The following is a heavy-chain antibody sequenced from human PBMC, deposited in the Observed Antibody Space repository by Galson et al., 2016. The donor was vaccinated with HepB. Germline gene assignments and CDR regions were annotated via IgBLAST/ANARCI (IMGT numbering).Heavy chain of an antibody. D-gene: IGHD3-10*01. V-gene: IGHV3-66*01. CDR2: ICDGGSE. Sequence: SLRLSCAASGFTVSSNCMSWVRQAPGKGLEWVSLICDGGSEYYTDSVKARFTIPRDNSKNTLYLQMNNLRPKDTAVYFCARDPPGVPGFALDVWGQGTAVTVSS. CDR1: GFTVSSNC. J-gene: IGHJ6*02. CDR3: ARDPPGVPGFALDV.